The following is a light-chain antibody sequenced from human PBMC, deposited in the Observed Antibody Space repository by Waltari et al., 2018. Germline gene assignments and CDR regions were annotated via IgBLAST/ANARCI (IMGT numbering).Light chain of an antibody. CDR3: HQYNNWPPWT. CDR1: QSISSN. J-gene: IGKJ1*01. CDR2: ATS. Sequence: EIVMTQSTATLSVSPGEGDTLSCRASQSISSNLAWYQQRPGQAPRLLIFATSTRATGVPARFRGSGSGTEFTLTISSMQSEDFAIYYCHQYNNWPPWTFGQGTKVEIK. V-gene: IGKV3-15*01.